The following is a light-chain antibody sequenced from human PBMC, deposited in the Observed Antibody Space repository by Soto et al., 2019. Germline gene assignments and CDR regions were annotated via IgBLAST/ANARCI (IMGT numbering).Light chain of an antibody. CDR1: TSNIGSNY. V-gene: IGLV1-44*01. CDR2: GND. CDR3: AAWDDGLNGWL. J-gene: IGLJ3*02. Sequence: QSVLTQPPSASGTPGQTVTISCSGSTSNIGSNYVYWYQQRAGTSPRLLIEGNDQRPSGVPDRFSGSKSANSASLAISGLKSEDEADYYCAAWDDGLNGWLFGGGTKVTVL.